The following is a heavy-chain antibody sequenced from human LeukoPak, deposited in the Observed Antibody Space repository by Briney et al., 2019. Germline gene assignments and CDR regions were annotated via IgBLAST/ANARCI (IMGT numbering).Heavy chain of an antibody. D-gene: IGHD4-23*01. J-gene: IGHJ3*02. V-gene: IGHV3-23*01. CDR1: GFTFSSYA. CDR3: AKTVVTHHDAFDI. CDR2: ISDSDGST. Sequence: PGGSLRLSCAASGFTFSSYAMSWVRQAPGKGLEWVSDISDSDGSTNYADSVRGRFTISRDNSKNTLFLQMNSLRAEDTAVYYCAKTVVTHHDAFDIWGQGTTVTVSS.